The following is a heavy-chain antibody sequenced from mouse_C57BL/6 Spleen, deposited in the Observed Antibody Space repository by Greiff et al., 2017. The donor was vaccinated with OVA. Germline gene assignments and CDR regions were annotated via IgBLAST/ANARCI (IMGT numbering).Heavy chain of an antibody. V-gene: IGHV1-50*01. J-gene: IGHJ4*01. CDR2: IDPSDSYT. CDR1: GYTFTSYW. CDR3: ARLATPYAMDY. D-gene: IGHD1-2*01. Sequence: QVHVKQPGAELVKPGASVKLSCKASGYTFTSYWMQWVKQRPGQGLEWIGEIDPSDSYTNYNQKFKGKATLTVDTSSSTAYMQLSSLTSEDSAVYYCARLATPYAMDYWGQGTSVTVSS.